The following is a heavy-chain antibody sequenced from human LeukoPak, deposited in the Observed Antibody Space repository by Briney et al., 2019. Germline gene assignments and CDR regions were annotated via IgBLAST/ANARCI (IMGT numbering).Heavy chain of an antibody. V-gene: IGHV1-3*02. J-gene: IGHJ4*02. D-gene: IGHD3-3*01. CDR3: ARDRTIFGVVITPLDY. CDR2: SNAGNGNT. CDR1: GYTFTSYA. Sequence: ASVKVSCKASGYTFTSYAMHWVRQAPGQRLEWMGWSNAGNGNTKYSQEFQGRVTITRDTSASTAYMELSSLRSEDMAVYYCARDRTIFGVVITPLDYWGQGTLVTVSS.